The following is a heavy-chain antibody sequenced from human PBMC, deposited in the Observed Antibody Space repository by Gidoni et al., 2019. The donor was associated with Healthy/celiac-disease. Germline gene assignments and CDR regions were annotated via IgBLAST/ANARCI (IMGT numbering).Heavy chain of an antibody. D-gene: IGHD6-19*01. CDR1: GYTFTSYY. Sequence: QVQLVQSGAEVKKPGASVKVSCEASGYTFTSYYMHWVRQAPGQGLEWMGIINPSGGSTSYAQKFQGRVTMTRDTSTSTVYMELSSLRSEDTAVYYCAREMPPGIAVAGMDYWGQGTLVTVSS. V-gene: IGHV1-46*01. J-gene: IGHJ4*02. CDR3: AREMPPGIAVAGMDY. CDR2: INPSGGST.